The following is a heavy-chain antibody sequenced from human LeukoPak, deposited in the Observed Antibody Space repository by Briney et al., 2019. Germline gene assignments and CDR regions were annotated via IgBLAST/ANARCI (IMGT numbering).Heavy chain of an antibody. Sequence: GGSLRLSCAASGFTFDDYAMHWVRQAPGKGLEWVSGISWNSGSIGYADSVKGRFTISRDNAKNSLYLQMNSLRAEDTALYYCAKVGGKYYGSGSYREYFQHWGQGTLVTVSS. D-gene: IGHD3-10*01. CDR3: AKVGGKYYGSGSYREYFQH. CDR2: ISWNSGSI. V-gene: IGHV3-9*01. J-gene: IGHJ1*01. CDR1: GFTFDDYA.